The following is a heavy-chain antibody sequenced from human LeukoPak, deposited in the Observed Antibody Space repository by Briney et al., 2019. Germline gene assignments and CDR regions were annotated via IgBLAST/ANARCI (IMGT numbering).Heavy chain of an antibody. CDR3: VKDRSFNRGEPIDY. CDR1: GFSFDDHG. Sequence: GGSLRLPCAASGFSFDDHGMSWVRQAPGQGLEWVSGITWNGGSTGYADSVKGRFSISRDNAKDSLFLQMNSLRVDDTALYYCVKDRSFNRGEPIDYWGQGTLVVVSS. V-gene: IGHV3-20*04. J-gene: IGHJ4*02. D-gene: IGHD3-16*01. CDR2: ITWNGGST.